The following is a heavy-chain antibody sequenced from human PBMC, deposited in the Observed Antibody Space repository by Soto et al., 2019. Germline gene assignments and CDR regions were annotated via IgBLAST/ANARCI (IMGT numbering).Heavy chain of an antibody. J-gene: IGHJ5*02. Sequence: EVQLVESGGGLVQPGGSLRLSCAASGFTFISYWMHWVRQAPGKGLVWVSRINSDGSSSSYADSVKGRFTISRDNAKNTLYLQMNSLRAEDTAVYYCAREFGRGSSLWNWFDPWGQGTLVTVSS. CDR3: AREFGRGSSLWNWFDP. CDR1: GFTFISYW. V-gene: IGHV3-74*01. D-gene: IGHD6-13*01. CDR2: INSDGSSS.